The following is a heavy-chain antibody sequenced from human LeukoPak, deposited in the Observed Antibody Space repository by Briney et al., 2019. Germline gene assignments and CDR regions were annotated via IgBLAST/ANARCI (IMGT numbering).Heavy chain of an antibody. J-gene: IGHJ5*02. CDR2: IYYSGST. CDR3: ARSNERQQLDTHNWFDP. D-gene: IGHD6-13*01. V-gene: IGHV4-30-4*08. CDR1: GGSISSGDYY. Sequence: SETLSLTCTVSGGSISSGDYYWSWIRQPPGKGLEWIGYIYYSGSTYYNPSLKSRVTISVDTSKNQFSPKLSSVTAADTAVYYCARSNERQQLDTHNWFDPWGQGTLVTVSS.